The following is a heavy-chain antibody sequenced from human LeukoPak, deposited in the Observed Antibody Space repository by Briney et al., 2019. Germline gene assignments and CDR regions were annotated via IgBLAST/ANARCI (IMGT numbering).Heavy chain of an antibody. Sequence: PGGSLRLSCAAPGITFSSYAMTWVRQAPGKGLEWVSAISGSGVITYYADSVKGRFTISRDNSKKTVYLQMNSLRAEDTAVFYCARSRYSNSWLFDYWGQGTLVTVSS. CDR1: GITFSSYA. CDR2: ISGSGVIT. J-gene: IGHJ4*02. CDR3: ARSRYSNSWLFDY. V-gene: IGHV3-23*01. D-gene: IGHD6-13*01.